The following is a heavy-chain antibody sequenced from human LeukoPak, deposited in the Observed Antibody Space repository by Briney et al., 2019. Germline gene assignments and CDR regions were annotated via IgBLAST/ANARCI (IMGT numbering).Heavy chain of an antibody. D-gene: IGHD3-22*01. J-gene: IGHJ4*02. CDR2: ISNNGGSS. V-gene: IGHV3-64*04. Sequence: GGSLRLSCSASGFTFSAYAMYWVRQAPGKGLEYVSGISNNGGSSFYADSVKGRFTISRDNSKNTLFLQMNSLRADDTALYYCAKSKFPYDTDGWHGYFDFWGQGTLVTVSS. CDR1: GFTFSAYA. CDR3: AKSKFPYDTDGWHGYFDF.